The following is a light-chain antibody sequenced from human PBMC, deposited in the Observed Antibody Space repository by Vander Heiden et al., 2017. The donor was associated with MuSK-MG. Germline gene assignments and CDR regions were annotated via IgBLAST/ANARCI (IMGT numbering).Light chain of an antibody. CDR2: DGS. V-gene: IGKV3-11*01. CDR1: QCVSSY. J-gene: IGKJ1*01. CDR3: RQHCNRPPWT. Sequence: EIVSTQSPATLSLSPGERATLSCTASQCVSSYLAWYQQQPGHGHRLLIHDGSNRAAAILADCSGGRGGAKFSITISSRVPEDVAVDYCRQHCNRPPWTFGQGTKVEIK.